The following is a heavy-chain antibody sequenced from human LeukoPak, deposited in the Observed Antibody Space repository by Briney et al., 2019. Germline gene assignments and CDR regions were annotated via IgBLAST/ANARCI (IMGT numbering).Heavy chain of an antibody. Sequence: SETLSLTCTVSGGSISSYYWSWIRQPPGKGLEWIGYIYYSGSTNYNPSPKSRVTISVDTSKNQFSLKLSSVTAADTAVYYCASGYSYGYVGYWGQGTLVTVSS. CDR3: ASGYSYGYVGY. CDR1: GGSISSYY. CDR2: IYYSGST. J-gene: IGHJ4*02. V-gene: IGHV4-59*08. D-gene: IGHD5-18*01.